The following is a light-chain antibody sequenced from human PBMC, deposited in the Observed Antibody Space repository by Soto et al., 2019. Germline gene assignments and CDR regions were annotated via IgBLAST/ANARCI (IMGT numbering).Light chain of an antibody. V-gene: IGKV1-27*01. CDR1: QSIGTY. CDR3: LKYYSAPRT. J-gene: IGKJ1*01. Sequence: DIQMTQSPSSLSASLGDRVTITCRASQSIGTYLAWYQLQPGKVPKLLSYAAYTLQSGVPSSFSGSGSGTDFTLSINSLQPEDVATYFCLKYYSAPRTFGQGTKVEI. CDR2: AAY.